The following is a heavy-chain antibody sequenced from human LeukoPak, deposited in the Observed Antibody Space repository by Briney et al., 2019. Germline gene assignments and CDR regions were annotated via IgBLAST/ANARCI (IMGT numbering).Heavy chain of an antibody. V-gene: IGHV1-8*01. CDR1: GYTFTSYD. CDR3: ARGGPAGFLEWFTHRVDYYGMDV. CDR2: MNPNSGNT. Sequence: GASVKVSFKASGYTFTSYDINWVRQATGQGLEWMGWMNPNSGNTGYAQKFQGRVTMTRNTSISTAYMELSSLRSEDTAVYYCARGGPAGFLEWFTHRVDYYGMDVWGQGTTVTVSS. J-gene: IGHJ6*02. D-gene: IGHD3-3*01.